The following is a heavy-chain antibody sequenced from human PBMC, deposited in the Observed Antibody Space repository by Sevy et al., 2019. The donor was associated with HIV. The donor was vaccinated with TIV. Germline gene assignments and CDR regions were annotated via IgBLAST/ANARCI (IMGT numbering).Heavy chain of an antibody. CDR3: ARVLVGGWGGLRHFDY. J-gene: IGHJ4*02. CDR2: IYSGGST. V-gene: IGHV3-53*01. CDR1: GFTVSSNY. D-gene: IGHD3-10*01. Sequence: GGSLRLSCAASGFTVSSNYMSWVRQAPGKGLEWVSVIYSGGSTYYADSVKGRFTISRDNSKNTLYLQMNSLRAEDTAVYYCARVLVGGWGGLRHFDYWGQGTLVTVSS.